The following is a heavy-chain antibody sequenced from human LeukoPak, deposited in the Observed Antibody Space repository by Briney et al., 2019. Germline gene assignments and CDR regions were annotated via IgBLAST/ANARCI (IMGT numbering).Heavy chain of an antibody. V-gene: IGHV3-23*01. CDR2: ISGSGGST. CDR1: GFTFSSYA. D-gene: IGHD3-10*01. CDR3: AKDISRANRGVIPH. J-gene: IGHJ4*02. Sequence: GGSLRLSCAASGFTFSSYAMSWVRQAPGKGLEWVSAISGSGGSTYYADSVKGRFTISRDNVKNTLYLQMNSPRAEDTAVYYCAKDISRANRGVIPHWGQGTLVTVSS.